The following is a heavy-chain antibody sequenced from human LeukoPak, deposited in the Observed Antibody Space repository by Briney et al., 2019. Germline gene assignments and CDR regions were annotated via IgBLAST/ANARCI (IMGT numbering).Heavy chain of an antibody. CDR2: INHSGST. D-gene: IGHD3-16*02. V-gene: IGHV4-34*01. CDR1: GGSFSGYY. Sequence: SETLSLTCAVYGGSFSGYYWSWIRQPPGKGLEWIGEINHSGSTNYNPSLKSRVTISADTPKNQFSLKLSSVTAADTAVYFCASGTRYNPFDYWGQGTRVTVSS. CDR3: ASGTRYNPFDY. J-gene: IGHJ4*02.